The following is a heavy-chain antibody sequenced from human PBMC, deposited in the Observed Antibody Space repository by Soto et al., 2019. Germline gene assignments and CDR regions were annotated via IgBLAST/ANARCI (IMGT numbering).Heavy chain of an antibody. CDR1: GYTFTSYA. CDR2: INAGNGNT. V-gene: IGHV1-3*01. D-gene: IGHD3-3*01. J-gene: IGHJ5*02. Sequence: EASVKVSCKASGYTFTSYAMHWVRQAPGQRLEWMGWINAGNGNTKYSQKFQGRVTITRDTSASTAYMELSSLRSEDTAVYYCARSRAPYDFWSGRPPGWFDPWGQGTLVTVSS. CDR3: ARSRAPYDFWSGRPPGWFDP.